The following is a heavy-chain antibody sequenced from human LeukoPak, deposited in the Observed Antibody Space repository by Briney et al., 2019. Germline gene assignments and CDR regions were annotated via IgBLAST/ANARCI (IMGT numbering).Heavy chain of an antibody. CDR3: ARMGAYYYDSSGYYFNY. CDR2: IYHSGST. J-gene: IGHJ4*02. Sequence: SETLSLTCTVSGYSISSGYYWGWIRQPPGKGLEWIGSIYHSGSTYYNPSLKSRVTISVDTSKNQFSLKLSSVTAADTAVYYCARMGAYYYDSSGYYFNYWGQGTLVTVSS. CDR1: GYSISSGYY. V-gene: IGHV4-38-2*02. D-gene: IGHD3-22*01.